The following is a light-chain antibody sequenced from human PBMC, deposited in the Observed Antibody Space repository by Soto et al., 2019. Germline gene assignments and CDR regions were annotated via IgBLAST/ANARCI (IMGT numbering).Light chain of an antibody. V-gene: IGKV3-11*01. Sequence: EIVLTQSPATLSLSPGERATLSCRASQSVRSYLGWYQQKPGQAPRLLIYATSNRATGIPARFSGSGSGADYTLTSSSLDHEDFAVYYCQHRSSRPLTFGGGTKVEIK. CDR1: QSVRSY. CDR3: QHRSSRPLT. CDR2: ATS. J-gene: IGKJ4*01.